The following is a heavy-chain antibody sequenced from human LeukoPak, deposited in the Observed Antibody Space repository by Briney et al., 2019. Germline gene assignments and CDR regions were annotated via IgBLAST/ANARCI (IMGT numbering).Heavy chain of an antibody. V-gene: IGHV3-74*01. CDR1: GVTFSSYW. J-gene: IGHJ5*02. Sequence: GGSLRLSCAAYGVTFSSYWMHWVRQAPGKGLVWVSRINSDGSSTSYADSVKGRFTISRDNAKNTLYLQMNSPRSEDTAVYYCASGQQLVRGWFDPRSQGTLVTVSS. CDR2: INSDGSST. CDR3: ASGQQLVRGWFDP. D-gene: IGHD6-13*01.